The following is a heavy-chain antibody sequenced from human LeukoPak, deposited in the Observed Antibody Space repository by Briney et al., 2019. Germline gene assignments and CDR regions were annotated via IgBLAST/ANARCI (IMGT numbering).Heavy chain of an antibody. CDR2: IYSGDNT. V-gene: IGHV3-66*01. D-gene: IGHD5-18*01. Sequence: PGGSLRLSCTASGFTVSSNYTAWVRQAPGKGLEWVSLIYSGDNTYYADSVKGRFTISRDTSKNSLDLHMDSLRVEDTAVYYCGRGVRGYNYGSRFDPWGQGTLVTVSS. CDR3: GRGVRGYNYGSRFDP. CDR1: GFTVSSNY. J-gene: IGHJ5*02.